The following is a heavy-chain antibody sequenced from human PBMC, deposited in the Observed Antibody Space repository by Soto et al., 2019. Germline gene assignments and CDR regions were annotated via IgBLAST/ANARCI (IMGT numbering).Heavy chain of an antibody. CDR3: PPGPTGGWFDP. Sequence: EVQLVESGGGLVKPGGSLRLSCAASGFTFSNAWMNWVRQAPGKGLEWVGRIKSKTDGGTTDYAAPVKGRFTISRDDSKNTLNLQINSLKIEDPALYYCPPGPTGGWFDPWGQGTLVIVSS. CDR1: GFTFSNAW. V-gene: IGHV3-15*07. D-gene: IGHD3-10*01. CDR2: IKSKTDGGTT. J-gene: IGHJ5*02.